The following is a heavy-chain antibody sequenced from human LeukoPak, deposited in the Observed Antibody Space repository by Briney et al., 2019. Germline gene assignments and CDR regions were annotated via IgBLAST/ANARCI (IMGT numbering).Heavy chain of an antibody. CDR1: GFTVSSNY. D-gene: IGHD3-22*01. Sequence: PGGSLRLSCAASGFTVSSNYMSWVRQAPGKGLEWVSVIYSGGSTYYADSVKGRFTISRDNSKNTLYLQMNSLRAEDTAVYYCARTKRETYYYDSSGYFSDYWGQGTLVTVSS. CDR2: IYSGGST. J-gene: IGHJ4*02. CDR3: ARTKRETYYYDSSGYFSDY. V-gene: IGHV3-66*01.